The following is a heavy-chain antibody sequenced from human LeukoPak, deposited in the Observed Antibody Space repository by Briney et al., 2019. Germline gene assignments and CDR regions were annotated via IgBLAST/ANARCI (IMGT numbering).Heavy chain of an antibody. V-gene: IGHV4-38-2*02. Sequence: PSETLSLTCTVSGYSISSGYYWGWIRQPPGKGLEWIGSIYHSGSTYYNPSLKSRVTISVDTSKNQFSLKLSSVTAADTAVYYCARDASGYDWREIWFDPWGQGTLVTVSS. CDR1: GYSISSGYY. D-gene: IGHD5-12*01. CDR2: IYHSGST. J-gene: IGHJ5*02. CDR3: ARDASGYDWREIWFDP.